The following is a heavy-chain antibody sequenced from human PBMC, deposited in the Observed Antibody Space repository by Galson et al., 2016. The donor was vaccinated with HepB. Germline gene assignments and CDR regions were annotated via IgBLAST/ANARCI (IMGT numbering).Heavy chain of an antibody. CDR2: LSYDGSIK. D-gene: IGHD6-19*01. J-gene: IGHJ1*01. CDR1: GFTFSDYG. V-gene: IGHV3-30*18. Sequence: SLRLSCAASGFTFSDYGMHWVRQAPGKGLEWVTFLSYDGSIKYYTDSVKGRFTISRDNSKNTVYLQMNSLRPDDTAVYYCAKDWKQWMIIGVNNWGQGAWSPSPQ. CDR3: AKDWKQWMIIGVNN.